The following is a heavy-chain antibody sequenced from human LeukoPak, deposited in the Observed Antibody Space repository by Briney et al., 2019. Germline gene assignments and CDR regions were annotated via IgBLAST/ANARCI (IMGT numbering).Heavy chain of an antibody. D-gene: IGHD1-26*01. CDR1: AVTFSTYA. CDR3: ARDVEGRLNLLPS. V-gene: IGHV1-69*13. Sequence: SVKVSCKASAVTFSTYAITWVRQAPGQRLEWMGGIIPSFGTVYYAQKFQGRVTITADESTSTDYMELSSLRSEDTAVYYCARDVEGRLNLLPSWGQGTLVTVSS. CDR2: IIPSFGTV. J-gene: IGHJ5*02.